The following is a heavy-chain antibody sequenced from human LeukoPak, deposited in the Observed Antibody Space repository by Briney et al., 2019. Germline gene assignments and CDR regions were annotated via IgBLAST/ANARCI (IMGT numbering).Heavy chain of an antibody. Sequence: GGSLRLSCAASGFAFSSQAMGWVRRAPGKGLEWVSVISDSGSITYYADSVKGRFTISRDNSKNTLFLQMNSLRAEDTAVYYCAKVARRTSGWYFFDYWGQGTLVTVSS. CDR3: AKVARRTSGWYFFDY. D-gene: IGHD6-19*01. CDR2: ISDSGSIT. CDR1: GFAFSSQA. V-gene: IGHV3-23*01. J-gene: IGHJ4*02.